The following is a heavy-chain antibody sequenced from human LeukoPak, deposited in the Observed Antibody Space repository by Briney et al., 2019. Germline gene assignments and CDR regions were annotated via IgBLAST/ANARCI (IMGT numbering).Heavy chain of an antibody. CDR3: AKDIKGAITYYFDY. Sequence: PGRSLRLSCAASGFTFDDYAMHWVRQAPGKGLEWVSGISWNSGSIGYADSVKGRFTISRDNAKNSLYLQMNSLRAEDMALYYCAKDIKGAITYYFDYWGQGTLVTVSS. D-gene: IGHD1-26*01. CDR2: ISWNSGSI. J-gene: IGHJ4*02. V-gene: IGHV3-9*03. CDR1: GFTFDDYA.